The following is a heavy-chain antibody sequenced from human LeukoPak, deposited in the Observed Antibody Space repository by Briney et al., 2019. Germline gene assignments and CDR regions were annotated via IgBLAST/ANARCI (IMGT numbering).Heavy chain of an antibody. V-gene: IGHV3-23*01. J-gene: IGHJ4*02. D-gene: IGHD6-19*01. Sequence: PGGSLRLSCAASGLTFSSYAMSWVRQAPGKGLEWVSAISGSGGSTYYADSVKGRFTITRDNSKNTLYLQMNSLRAEDTAVYYCAKASSGRFAYWGQGTLVTVSS. CDR2: ISGSGGST. CDR1: GLTFSSYA. CDR3: AKASSGRFAY.